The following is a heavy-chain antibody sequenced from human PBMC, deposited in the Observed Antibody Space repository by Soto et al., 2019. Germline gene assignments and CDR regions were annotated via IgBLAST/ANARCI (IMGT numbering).Heavy chain of an antibody. J-gene: IGHJ1*01. CDR2: IYPSDSRT. CDR1: RYIFGNYW. CDR3: SKFKYSTSGRYLQH. V-gene: IGHV5-51*01. Sequence: PGSSLEISCESSRYIFGNYWMGCVRQGPGPGLGWVAIIYPSDSRTVYSPSFQRQVTISADKSISTAYLQCTSLKASDTAIYYSSKFKYSTSGRYLQHWGQGTPVTFSS. D-gene: IGHD6-6*01.